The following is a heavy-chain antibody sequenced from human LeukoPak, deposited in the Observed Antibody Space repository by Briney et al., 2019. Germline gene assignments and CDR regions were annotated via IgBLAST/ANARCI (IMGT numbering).Heavy chain of an antibody. V-gene: IGHV3-15*01. D-gene: IGHD3-9*01. CDR3: TTTQRYFDWLLGPDY. CDR1: GFTFSNAW. CDR2: IKSKTDGGTT. J-gene: IGHJ4*02. Sequence: NPGGSLRLSCAASGFTFSNAWMSWVRQAPGKGLEWVGRIKSKTDGGTTDYAAPVKGRFTISRDDSKNTLYLQMNSLKTEDTAVYYCTTTQRYFDWLLGPDYWGQGTLVTVSS.